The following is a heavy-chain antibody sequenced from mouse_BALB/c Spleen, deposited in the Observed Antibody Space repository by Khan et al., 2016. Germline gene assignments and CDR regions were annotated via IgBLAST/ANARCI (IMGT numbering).Heavy chain of an antibody. CDR3: ARYRYYYGSSRYFDG. CDR1: GYTFTNYG. Sequence: QIQLVQSGPELKKPGKTVKISCKASGYTFTNYGMNWVKQAPGKGLKWMGWINTYSGESTYADDFKGRFAFSLETSANTAYLQINNLKNEDTATYFCARYRYYYGSSRYFDGWGAGTTGTVSS. CDR2: INTYSGES. J-gene: IGHJ1*01. D-gene: IGHD1-1*01. V-gene: IGHV9-3-1*01.